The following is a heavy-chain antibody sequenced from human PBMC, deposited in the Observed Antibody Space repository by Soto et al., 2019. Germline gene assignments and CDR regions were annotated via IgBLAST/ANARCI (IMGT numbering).Heavy chain of an antibody. CDR1: GGSVSAPDW. D-gene: IGHD1-1*01. V-gene: IGHV4-4*02. CDR2: VHISGHS. Sequence: SGTLSLTCTLSGGSVSAPDWWNCFHQSPDKGLEWIAEVHISGHSNYNPSLRSRVSVSIDSSKNQFYLNLNSVTAADTAIYYCARVRQGCSANNCYFDPWGQGTQVIFSS. CDR3: ARVRQGCSANNCYFDP. J-gene: IGHJ5*01.